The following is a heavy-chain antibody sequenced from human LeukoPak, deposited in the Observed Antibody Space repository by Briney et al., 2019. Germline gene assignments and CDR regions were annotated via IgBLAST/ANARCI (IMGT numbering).Heavy chain of an antibody. CDR3: ARGLGYDFWSGPALDV. CDR2: INHSGST. Sequence: SETLSLTCAVYGGSFSGYYWSWIRQPPGKGLEWIGEINHSGSTNYNPSLKSRVTISVDTSKNQFSLKLSSVTAADTAVYYCARGLGYDFWSGPALDVWGKGTTVTVSS. V-gene: IGHV4-34*01. J-gene: IGHJ6*04. CDR1: GGSFSGYY. D-gene: IGHD3-3*01.